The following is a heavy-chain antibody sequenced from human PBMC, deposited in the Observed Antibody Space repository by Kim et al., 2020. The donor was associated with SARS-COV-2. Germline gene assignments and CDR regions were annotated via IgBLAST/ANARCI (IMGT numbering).Heavy chain of an antibody. CDR2: IRAYNGNT. J-gene: IGHJ6*02. CDR3: ARDHYDILTGTPMDV. Sequence: ASVKVSCKASGYTFNSHGISWVRQAPGQGLEWMGWIRAYNGNTNYAQKLQGRVTMTTDTSTSTAYMELRSLRSDDTAVYYCARDHYDILTGTPMDVWGQGTTVTVSS. D-gene: IGHD3-9*01. V-gene: IGHV1-18*04. CDR1: GYTFNSHG.